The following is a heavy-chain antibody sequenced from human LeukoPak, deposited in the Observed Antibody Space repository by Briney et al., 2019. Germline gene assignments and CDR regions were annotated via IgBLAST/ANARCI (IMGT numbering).Heavy chain of an antibody. CDR2: ISGYDDDT. CDR1: GYPFTSYG. Sequence: ASVKVSCKAFGYPFTSYGISWVRQAPGQGLELLGCISGYDDDTNYAQHFQDRVPMTTGASTSTAYMELRSLRSDDPAVYYCARDGRDSTDYYLHWGQGTLVTVSS. CDR3: ARDGRDSTDYYLH. J-gene: IGHJ1*01. D-gene: IGHD3-9*01. V-gene: IGHV1-18*01.